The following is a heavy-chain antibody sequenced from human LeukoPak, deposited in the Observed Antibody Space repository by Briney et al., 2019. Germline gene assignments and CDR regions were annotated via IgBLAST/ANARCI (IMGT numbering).Heavy chain of an antibody. V-gene: IGHV3-11*01. D-gene: IGHD3-10*01. CDR3: ASAYEGSESYYPNGFDP. Sequence: GGSLRLSCAASGFTFSDYYMSWIRQAPGKGLEWVSYISSGGTTIYYADSVKGRFTISRDKAKNSLYLPMNSLRAEDTAVYYCASAYEGSESYYPNGFDPWGQGTLVTVSS. CDR1: GFTFSDYY. CDR2: ISSGGTTI. J-gene: IGHJ5*02.